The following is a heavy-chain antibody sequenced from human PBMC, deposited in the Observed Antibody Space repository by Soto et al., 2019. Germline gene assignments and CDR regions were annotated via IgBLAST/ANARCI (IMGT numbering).Heavy chain of an antibody. J-gene: IGHJ4*02. CDR3: AKAKYCSSTSCFSYYFDY. D-gene: IGHD2-2*01. Sequence: PGGSLRLSCAASGFTFSSYAMSWVRQAPGKGLEWVSAISGSGGSTYYADSVKGRFTISRDNSKNTLYLQMNSLRAEDTAVYYCAKAKYCSSTSCFSYYFDYWGQGTLVTVSS. CDR1: GFTFSSYA. V-gene: IGHV3-23*01. CDR2: ISGSGGST.